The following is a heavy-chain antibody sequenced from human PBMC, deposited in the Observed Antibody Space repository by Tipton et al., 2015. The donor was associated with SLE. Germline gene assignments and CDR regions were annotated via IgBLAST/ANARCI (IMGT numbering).Heavy chain of an antibody. CDR1: GGSIRSDY. Sequence: GLVKPSETLSLTCTVSGGSIRSDYWNWIRQPPGKGLEWIGYINYSGSTNYNPSLKSRVTISVDKSKNQFSLKLSSVTAADTAVYYCASTAYYYMDVWGKGTTVTISS. V-gene: IGHV4-59*12. D-gene: IGHD4-17*01. J-gene: IGHJ6*03. CDR2: INYSGST. CDR3: ASTAYYYMDV.